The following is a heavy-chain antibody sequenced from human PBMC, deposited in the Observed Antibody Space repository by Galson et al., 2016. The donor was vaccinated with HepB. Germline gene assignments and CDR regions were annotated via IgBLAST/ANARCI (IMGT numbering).Heavy chain of an antibody. CDR2: IKSGIDGETK. CDR3: TTDPPGPYYYETSGYYRTSDY. CDR1: GFSFTSVW. D-gene: IGHD3-22*01. V-gene: IGHV3-15*01. J-gene: IGHJ4*02. Sequence: SLRLSCAGSGFSFTSVWMSWVRQAPGKGLEWVGRIKSGIDGETKDYTIPVRGSFAITRDNTKNTLYLQMNSLKIEETAIYYCTTDPPGPYYYETSGYYRTSDYWGQGTLVTVSS.